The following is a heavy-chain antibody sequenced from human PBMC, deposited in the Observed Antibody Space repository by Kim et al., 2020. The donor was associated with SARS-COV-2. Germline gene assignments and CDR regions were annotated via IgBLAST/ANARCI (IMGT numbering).Heavy chain of an antibody. D-gene: IGHD6-19*01. CDR2: AYYSGST. V-gene: IGHV4-59*01. CDR1: GASMSSYY. J-gene: IGHJ4*02. CDR3: ATRKYSSDWYWYYFES. Sequence: SETLSLTCIVSGASMSSYYWSWIRQPPGKGLEWIGYAYYSGSTNYNPSLKSRVTISVDTSKNQFSLKLSSVTAADTAVYYCATRKYSSDWYWYYFESWGQGTLVTVSS.